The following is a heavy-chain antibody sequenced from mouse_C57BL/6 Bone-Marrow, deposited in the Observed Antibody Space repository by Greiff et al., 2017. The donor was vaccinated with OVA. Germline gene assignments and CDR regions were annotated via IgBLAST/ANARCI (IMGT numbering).Heavy chain of an antibody. D-gene: IGHD1-1*01. CDR2: IDPETGGT. CDR1: GYTFTDYE. V-gene: IGHV1-15*01. J-gene: IGHJ4*01. CDR3: TGELPLLYAMDY. Sequence: VQLVESGAELVRPGASVTLSCKASGYTFTDYEMHWVKQTPVHGLEWIGAIDPETGGTAYNQKFKGKAILTADKSSSTAYMELRSLTSEDSAVYYCTGELPLLYAMDYWGQGTSVTVSS.